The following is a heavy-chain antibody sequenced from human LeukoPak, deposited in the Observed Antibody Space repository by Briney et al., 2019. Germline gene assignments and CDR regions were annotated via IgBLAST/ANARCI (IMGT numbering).Heavy chain of an antibody. J-gene: IGHJ5*02. V-gene: IGHV4-38-2*01. CDR1: GYSTSSGFY. D-gene: IGHD6-19*01. CDR2: MYHSGST. Sequence: SETLSLTCAVSGYSTSSGFYRGWIRQPPGKGLEWIGSMYHSGSTYYNPSLQNRVTISVDTSTNQFSLKLRSVTAADTALYYCARAGYSGLDWFDPWGQGTLVTVSS. CDR3: ARAGYSGLDWFDP.